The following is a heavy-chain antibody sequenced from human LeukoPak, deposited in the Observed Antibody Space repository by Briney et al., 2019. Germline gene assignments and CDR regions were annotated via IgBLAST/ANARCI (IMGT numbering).Heavy chain of an antibody. D-gene: IGHD6-6*01. Sequence: PGGSLRLSCAASGFTFSSYAMSWVRQAPGKGLDWVSLISGDGATTYYADSVKGRFTISRDNSKNSLYLQMSSLRTEDTAFYYCAKDISSPRDVSYWYFDLWGRGTLVTVSS. CDR3: AKDISSPRDVSYWYFDL. CDR1: GFTFSSYA. J-gene: IGHJ2*01. V-gene: IGHV3-43*02. CDR2: ISGDGATT.